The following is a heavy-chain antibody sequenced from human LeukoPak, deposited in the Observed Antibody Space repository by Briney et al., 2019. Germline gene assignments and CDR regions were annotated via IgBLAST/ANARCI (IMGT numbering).Heavy chain of an antibody. CDR2: IYPGDSDT. V-gene: IGHV5-51*01. CDR3: ARRVGYSYGLNWFDP. J-gene: IGHJ5*02. D-gene: IGHD5-18*01. Sequence: GESLKISCKGSGYSFTSYWIGWVRQMPGKGLEWMGIIYPGDSDTRSGPSFKGQVTISAEKSISTAYLQWSSLKASDTAMYYCARRVGYSYGLNWFDPWGQGTLVTVSS. CDR1: GYSFTSYW.